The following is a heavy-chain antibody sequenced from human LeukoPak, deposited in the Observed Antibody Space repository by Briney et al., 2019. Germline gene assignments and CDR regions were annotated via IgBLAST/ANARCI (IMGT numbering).Heavy chain of an antibody. V-gene: IGHV1-18*01. CDR2: ISAYNGDT. CDR3: ARDPSNSGGWLPFLDY. CDR1: GYTFNSHG. J-gene: IGHJ4*02. Sequence: GASVKVSCKASGYTFNSHGINWVRQAPGQGLEWMGWISAYNGDTKYPQKFQGRVTMTTDTPTSTAYMELRSLRSDDTAVYYCARDPSNSGGWLPFLDYWGQGTLVTVSS. D-gene: IGHD6-19*01.